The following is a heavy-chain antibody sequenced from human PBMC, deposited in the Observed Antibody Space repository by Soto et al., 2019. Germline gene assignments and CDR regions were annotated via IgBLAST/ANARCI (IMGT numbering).Heavy chain of an antibody. J-gene: IGHJ6*02. CDR2: IIPIFGTA. Sequence: VKVSCKASGGTFSSYAISWVRQAPGQGLEWMGGIIPIFGTANYAQKFQGRVTITADKSTSTAYMELSSLRSEDTAVYYCASPEYSSSSEGSGYGMDVWGQGTTVTVSS. CDR3: ASPEYSSSSEGSGYGMDV. V-gene: IGHV1-69*13. D-gene: IGHD6-6*01. CDR1: GGTFSSYA.